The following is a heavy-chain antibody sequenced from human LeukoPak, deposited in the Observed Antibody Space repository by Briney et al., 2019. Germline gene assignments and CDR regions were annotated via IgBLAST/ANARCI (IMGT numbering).Heavy chain of an antibody. D-gene: IGHD3-16*01. CDR3: ARDRLRYYFDY. Sequence: SETLSLTCTVSGDSISSYYWSWIRQPRGKGLEWIGYIYYSGSTNYNPSLKSRVTISVDTSKNQFSLKLSSVTAADTAVYYCARDRLRYYFDYWGQGTLVTVSS. V-gene: IGHV4-59*01. CDR1: GDSISSYY. J-gene: IGHJ4*02. CDR2: IYYSGST.